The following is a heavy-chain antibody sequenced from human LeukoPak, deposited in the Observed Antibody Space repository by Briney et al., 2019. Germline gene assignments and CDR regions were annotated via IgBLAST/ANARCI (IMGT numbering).Heavy chain of an antibody. J-gene: IGHJ5*02. CDR2: IYTSGST. CDR1: GGSISSDTYS. Sequence: PSQTLSLTCTVSGGSISSDTYSWRWVRQPAGKGLEWIGRIYTSGSTNYNPSLKSRVTISVDTSKNQFSLKLNSVTAADTAFYYCARAGGLGTYYPNWFDPWGQGTLVTVSS. V-gene: IGHV4-61*02. CDR3: ARAGGLGTYYPNWFDP. D-gene: IGHD3-10*01.